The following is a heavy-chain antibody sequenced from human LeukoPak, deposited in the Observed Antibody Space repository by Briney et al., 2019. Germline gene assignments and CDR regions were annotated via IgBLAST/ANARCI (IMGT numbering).Heavy chain of an antibody. J-gene: IGHJ4*02. CDR2: ISFDGNTD. D-gene: IGHD2-2*01. CDR1: GFTFRSYT. CDR3: ANVYCSSTSCDY. Sequence: GGSLRLSCAASGFTFRSYTMHWVRQAPGKGLEWVAVISFDGNTDHYADSVKGRFTISRDNSKNTLHLQMNSLRAEDTAVYYCANVYCSSTSCDYWGQGTLVTVSS. V-gene: IGHV3-30*04.